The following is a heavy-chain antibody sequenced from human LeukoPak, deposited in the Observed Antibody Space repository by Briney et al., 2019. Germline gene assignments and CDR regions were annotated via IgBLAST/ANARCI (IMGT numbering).Heavy chain of an antibody. Sequence: SETLSLTCAVYGGSFSDYYWTWIRQPPGKGLEWIGEINHRGSTHYNPSLKSRVTISVDTSKKQFSLKLSSVTAADTAMYYCATYSTGFDIWGQGTLVTVSS. CDR3: ATYSTGFDI. V-gene: IGHV4-34*01. CDR1: GGSFSDYY. CDR2: INHRGST. J-gene: IGHJ3*02. D-gene: IGHD6-19*01.